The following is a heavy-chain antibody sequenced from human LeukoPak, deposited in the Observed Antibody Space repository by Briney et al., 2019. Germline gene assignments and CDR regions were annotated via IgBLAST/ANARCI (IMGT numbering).Heavy chain of an antibody. V-gene: IGHV3-69-1*02. Sequence: GGSLRLSCAASGLTLSDDYMTWVRQAPGKGLESVLIMTTSGNIKSSADSVKGRFTVSRDNANNILHLQMNSLRAEDTGVYCCARLTYRMMLESLSPDPYYYIDIWGNGTTVTVSS. J-gene: IGHJ6*03. D-gene: IGHD3-16*01. CDR2: MTTSGNIK. CDR3: ARLTYRMMLESLSPDPYYYIDI. CDR1: GLTLSDDY.